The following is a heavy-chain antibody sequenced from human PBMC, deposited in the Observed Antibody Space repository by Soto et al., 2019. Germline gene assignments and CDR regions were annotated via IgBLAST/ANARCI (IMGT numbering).Heavy chain of an antibody. CDR1: GGTVSSYA. J-gene: IGHJ6*02. Sequence: GAPVQVSCKASGGTVSSYAISWGRQAPGQGLEWMGGIIPIFGTAKYAQKVQGRVRISADESTSTAYMELSSLRSEATAVYYCARDPFSGLNGPGEYYYGMDVWGQGTTVTVSS. D-gene: IGHD2-15*01. CDR2: IIPIFGTA. CDR3: ARDPFSGLNGPGEYYYGMDV. V-gene: IGHV1-69*13.